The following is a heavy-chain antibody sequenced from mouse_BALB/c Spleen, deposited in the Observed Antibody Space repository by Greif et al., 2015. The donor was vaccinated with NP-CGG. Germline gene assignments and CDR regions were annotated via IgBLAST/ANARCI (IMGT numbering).Heavy chain of an antibody. CDR1: GFNIKDAY. Sequence: EVQLQQSGAELVKPGASVKLSCTASGFNIKDAYMHWVKQRPEQGLEWIGRIDPANGNTKYDPKFQGKATITADTSSNTAYLQLSSLTSEDTAVYYCARLRYYGNQYYAMDYWGQGTSVTVSS. CDR2: IDPANGNT. J-gene: IGHJ4*01. CDR3: ARLRYYGNQYYAMDY. V-gene: IGHV14-3*02. D-gene: IGHD2-1*01.